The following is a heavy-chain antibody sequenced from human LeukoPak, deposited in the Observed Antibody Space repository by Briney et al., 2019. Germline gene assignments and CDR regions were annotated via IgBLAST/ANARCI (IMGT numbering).Heavy chain of an antibody. CDR2: ISLNDGST. V-gene: IGHV3-23*01. J-gene: IGHJ4*02. CDR1: GFTFRSYA. CDR3: AKAMTSSTYYFDS. Sequence: GGSPRLSCTASGFTFRSYAMNWVRQAPGKGLEWVSVISLNDGSTYYADSVGGRFTISRDNSKNTLFLQMNGLRAEDTAIYYCAKAMTSSTYYFDSWGQGTLVTVSS. D-gene: IGHD3-9*01.